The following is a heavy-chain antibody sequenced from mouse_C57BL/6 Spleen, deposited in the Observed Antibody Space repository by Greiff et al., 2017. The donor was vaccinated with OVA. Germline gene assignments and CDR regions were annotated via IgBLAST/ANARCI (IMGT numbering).Heavy chain of an antibody. Sequence: VQLQQSGAELVKPGASVKISCKASGYAFSSYWMNWVKQRPGKGLEWIGQIYPGDGDTNYNGKFKGKATLTADKSSSTAYMQLSSLTSEDSAVYFCAREGVGTTVVATDYAMDYWGQGTSVTVSS. D-gene: IGHD1-1*01. V-gene: IGHV1-80*01. CDR3: AREGVGTTVVATDYAMDY. CDR1: GYAFSSYW. J-gene: IGHJ4*01. CDR2: IYPGDGDT.